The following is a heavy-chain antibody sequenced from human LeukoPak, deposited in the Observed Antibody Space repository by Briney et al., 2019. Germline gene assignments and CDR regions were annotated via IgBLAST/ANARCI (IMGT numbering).Heavy chain of an antibody. CDR3: ARHLRSPIGATGSVDF. Sequence: SETLSLTCTVSGVSICSSSYYWGWIRQPPGKGLEWIGSIYYTGRTSYNPSLKSRVTISEDTSKNQFSLKLSSVTAADTAIYYCARHLRSPIGATGSVDFWGQGTLVTVSS. D-gene: IGHD1-26*01. CDR2: IYYTGRT. V-gene: IGHV4-39*01. J-gene: IGHJ4*02. CDR1: GVSICSSSYY.